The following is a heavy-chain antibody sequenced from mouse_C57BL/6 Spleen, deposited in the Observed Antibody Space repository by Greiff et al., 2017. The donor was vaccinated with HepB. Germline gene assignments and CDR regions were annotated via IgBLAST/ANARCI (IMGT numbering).Heavy chain of an antibody. CDR3: ARDDGYYVRFAY. Sequence: QVQLKQPGAELVKPGASVKLSCKASGFTFTSYWMHWVKQRPGQGLEWIGMIHPNSGSTNYNEKFKSKATLTVDKSSSTAYMQLSSLTSEDSAVYYCARDDGYYVRFAYWGQGTLVTVSA. D-gene: IGHD2-3*01. CDR2: IHPNSGST. V-gene: IGHV1-64*01. CDR1: GFTFTSYW. J-gene: IGHJ3*01.